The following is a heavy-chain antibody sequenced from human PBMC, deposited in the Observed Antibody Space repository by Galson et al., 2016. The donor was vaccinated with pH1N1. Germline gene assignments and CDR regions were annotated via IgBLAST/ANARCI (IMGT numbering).Heavy chain of an antibody. Sequence: LSLTCTVSGGSISSSSFYWGWIRQPPGKGLEWIGRIYYSGNTYYNPSLKSRITISVDTSKNQFSLKVSSVTAADTAVYYFARHLAALLRFDPWGQGTLVTVSS. J-gene: IGHJ5*02. D-gene: IGHD2-15*01. CDR1: GGSISSSSFY. V-gene: IGHV4-39*01. CDR3: ARHLAALLRFDP. CDR2: IYYSGNT.